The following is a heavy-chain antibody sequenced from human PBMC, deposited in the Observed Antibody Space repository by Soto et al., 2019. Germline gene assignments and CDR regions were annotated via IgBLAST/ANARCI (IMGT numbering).Heavy chain of an antibody. V-gene: IGHV1-69*01. J-gene: IGHJ6*02. Sequence: QVQLVQSGAEVKKPGSSVRVSCKVSGGSFRNYGITWVRQSPGQGLEWMGGIMPVFGTAVYAQKFQGRVTISADELMTTASLELSSLSSDDTAVYFCARARDYDLLTAREYALDVWGQGTTVTV. CDR3: ARARDYDLLTAREYALDV. D-gene: IGHD3-9*01. CDR1: GGSFRNYG. CDR2: IMPVFGTA.